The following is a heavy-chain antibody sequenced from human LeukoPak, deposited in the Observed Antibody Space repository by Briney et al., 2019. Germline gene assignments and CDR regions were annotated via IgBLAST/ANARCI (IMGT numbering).Heavy chain of an antibody. D-gene: IGHD5-24*01. CDR2: ISGSGGST. Sequence: GGSLRLSCAASGFTFSSYAMSWVRQAPGKGLEWVSAISGSGGSTNYAPSVKGRFTISRDNSKNTLFLQMNSLRDDDTAVYYCVRGVGVSRFNYFDPWGQGTLVVVSS. CDR3: VRGVGVSRFNYFDP. V-gene: IGHV3-23*01. CDR1: GFTFSSYA. J-gene: IGHJ5*02.